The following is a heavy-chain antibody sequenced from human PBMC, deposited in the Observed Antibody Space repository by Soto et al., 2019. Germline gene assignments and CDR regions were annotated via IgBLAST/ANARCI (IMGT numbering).Heavy chain of an antibody. CDR2: INPNSGGT. CDR3: ARSALSGYYDSSGYDAFDI. D-gene: IGHD3-22*01. Sequence: ASVKVSCKASGYTFTGYYMHWVRQAPGQGLEWMGWINPNSGGTNYAQKFQGWVTMTRDTSISTAYMELSRLRSDDTAVYYCARSALSGYYDSSGYDAFDIWGRGTMVTVS. CDR1: GYTFTGYY. J-gene: IGHJ3*02. V-gene: IGHV1-2*04.